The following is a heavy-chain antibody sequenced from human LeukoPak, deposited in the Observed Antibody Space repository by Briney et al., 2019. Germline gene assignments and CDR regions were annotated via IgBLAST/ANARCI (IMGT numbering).Heavy chain of an antibody. Sequence: ASVKVSCKASGYTFTNYDINWVRQATGQGLEWMGWMNPNSGNTGYARKFQGRVTMTRDTSISTAYMELSSLRFEDTAVYYCARNRYGDYGDWFDPWGQGTLVTVSS. CDR3: ARNRYGDYGDWFDP. CDR2: MNPNSGNT. V-gene: IGHV1-8*01. D-gene: IGHD4-17*01. CDR1: GYTFTNYD. J-gene: IGHJ5*02.